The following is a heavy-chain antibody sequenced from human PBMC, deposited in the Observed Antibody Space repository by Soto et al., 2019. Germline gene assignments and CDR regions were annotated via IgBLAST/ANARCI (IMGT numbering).Heavy chain of an antibody. Sequence: SETLSLTCTVSGGSISSGGYSWTWIRQSPGKGLEWIGYTYQSGSAYYNPSLKSRVTISVDRSKNQFSLKLSSVTAADTAVYYCARAMIVVDLNWFDPWGQGTLVTVSS. CDR2: TYQSGSA. V-gene: IGHV4-30-2*06. CDR1: GGSISSGGYS. D-gene: IGHD3-22*01. J-gene: IGHJ5*02. CDR3: ARAMIVVDLNWFDP.